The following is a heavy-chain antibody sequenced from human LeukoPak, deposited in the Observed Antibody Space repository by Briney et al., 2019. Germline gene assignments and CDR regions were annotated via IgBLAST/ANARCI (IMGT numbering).Heavy chain of an antibody. Sequence: GGSLRLSCAASGFTFSSYAMSWVRQAPGEGLEWVSAISGSGGSTYYADSVKGRFTISRDNSKNTLYLQMNSLRAEDTAVYYCARDSGRSVGATDYWGQGTLVTVSS. J-gene: IGHJ4*02. CDR1: GFTFSSYA. CDR3: ARDSGRSVGATDY. V-gene: IGHV3-23*01. D-gene: IGHD1-26*01. CDR2: ISGSGGST.